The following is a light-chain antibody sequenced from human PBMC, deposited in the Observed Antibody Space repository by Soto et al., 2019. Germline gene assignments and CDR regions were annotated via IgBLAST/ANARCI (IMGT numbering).Light chain of an antibody. Sequence: EIVMTQSPGTLSVSPGEGATLSCWASQSVSSNYLAWYQQKPGQAPSLLIYGASSRATGIPDRFSGSGSGTDFTLTISSLEPEDFGMYFCQQYGNSAPITFGQGTRVEIE. CDR3: QQYGNSAPIT. CDR1: QSVSSNY. CDR2: GAS. J-gene: IGKJ5*01. V-gene: IGKV3-20*01.